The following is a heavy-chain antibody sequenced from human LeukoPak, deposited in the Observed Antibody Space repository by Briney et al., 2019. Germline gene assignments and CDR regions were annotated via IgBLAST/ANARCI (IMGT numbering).Heavy chain of an antibody. Sequence: SETLSLTCTVSGGSISSSSYYWGWIRQPPGKGLEWIGSIYYSGSTYYNPSLESRVTISVDTSKNQFSLKLSSVTAADTAVYYCARQGQWLVPAHGGNWGQGTLVTVSS. D-gene: IGHD6-19*01. CDR2: IYYSGST. CDR3: ARQGQWLVPAHGGN. J-gene: IGHJ4*02. V-gene: IGHV4-39*01. CDR1: GGSISSSSYY.